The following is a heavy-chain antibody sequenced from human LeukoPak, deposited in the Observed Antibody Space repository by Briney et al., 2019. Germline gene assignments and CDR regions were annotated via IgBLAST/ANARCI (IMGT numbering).Heavy chain of an antibody. J-gene: IGHJ3*02. CDR3: ARVRYLSKQRGSDAFDI. CDR2: IYYSGST. D-gene: IGHD6-25*01. Sequence: QPSETLSLTCTVSGGSISSYYWSWIRQPPGKGLEWIGYIYYSGSTNYNPSLKSRVTISVDTSKNQFSLKLSSVTAAGTAVYYCARVRYLSKQRGSDAFDIWGQGTMVTASS. CDR1: GGSISSYY. V-gene: IGHV4-59*01.